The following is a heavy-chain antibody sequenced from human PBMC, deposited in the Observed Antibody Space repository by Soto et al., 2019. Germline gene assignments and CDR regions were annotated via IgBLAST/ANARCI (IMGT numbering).Heavy chain of an antibody. CDR2: ISGSGGST. J-gene: IGHJ4*02. CDR1: GFTFSSYA. CDR3: AKVDVVVVAAFSFDY. V-gene: IGHV3-23*01. Sequence: GGSLRLSCAASGFTFSSYAMSWVRQAPGKGLEWVSAISGSGGSTYYADSVKGRFTISRDNSKNTLYLQMNSLRAEDTAVYYCAKVDVVVVAAFSFDYWGQGTLVTVSS. D-gene: IGHD2-15*01.